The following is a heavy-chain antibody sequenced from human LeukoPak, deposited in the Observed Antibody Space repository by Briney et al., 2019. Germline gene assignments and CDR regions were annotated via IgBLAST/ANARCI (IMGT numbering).Heavy chain of an antibody. Sequence: SETLSLTCTVYGGSSTDYLWTWIRQSPGKGLEWIGEISHSGSTNYNPSPKSRVTISVDMSRNQFSVKVNSVTAADSAIYYCARAARFGSGGYYKHYYMDVWGNGTTVTVTS. CDR3: ARAARFGSGGYYKHYYMDV. V-gene: IGHV4-34*01. CDR1: GGSSTDYL. CDR2: ISHSGST. J-gene: IGHJ6*03. D-gene: IGHD3-10*01.